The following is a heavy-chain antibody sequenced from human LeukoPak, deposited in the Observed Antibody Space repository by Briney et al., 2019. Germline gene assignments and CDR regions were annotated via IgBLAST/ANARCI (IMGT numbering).Heavy chain of an antibody. CDR2: VSGSGASA. Sequence: PGGSLRLSCAASGFTFSTYAMSWVRQAPGKGLEWVSTVSGSGASAHHGDSVKGRFTISRDNSKNMVYLQMNSLRGEDTAVYYCAKDWGKQWPNWYFDVWGRGTLVTVSS. J-gene: IGHJ2*01. V-gene: IGHV3-23*01. CDR1: GFTFSTYA. CDR3: AKDWGKQWPNWYFDV. D-gene: IGHD6-19*01.